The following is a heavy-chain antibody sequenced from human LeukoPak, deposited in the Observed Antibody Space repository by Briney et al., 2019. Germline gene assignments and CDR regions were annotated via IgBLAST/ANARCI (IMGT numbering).Heavy chain of an antibody. V-gene: IGHV1-18*01. CDR1: GYTFTSYG. J-gene: IGHJ4*02. D-gene: IGHD3-10*02. Sequence: ASVKVSCKASGYTFTSYGISWVRQAPGQGLEWMGWISAYNGNTNYAQKLQDRVTMTTDTSTSTAYMELRSLRSDDTAVYYCAKVLFGELLFGLDYWGQGTLVTVSS. CDR2: ISAYNGNT. CDR3: AKVLFGELLFGLDY.